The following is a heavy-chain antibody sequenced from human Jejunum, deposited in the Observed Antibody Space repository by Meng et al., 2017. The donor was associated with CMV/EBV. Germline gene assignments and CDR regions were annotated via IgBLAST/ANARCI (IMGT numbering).Heavy chain of an antibody. CDR3: ARAWYSGNSDLGF. CDR2: ISGSGGST. J-gene: IGHJ4*02. CDR1: GFTFSSYA. Sequence: SGFTFSSYAMSWVRQAPGKGLEWVSAISGSGGSTYYADSVKGRFTISRDNAKNSLYLQMNSLRAEDTAVYYCARAWYSGNSDLGFWGQGTVVTVSS. D-gene: IGHD4-23*01. V-gene: IGHV3-23*01.